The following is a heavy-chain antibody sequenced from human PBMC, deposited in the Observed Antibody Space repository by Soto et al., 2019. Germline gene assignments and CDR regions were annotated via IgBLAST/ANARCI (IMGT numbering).Heavy chain of an antibody. Sequence: GGSRRLSCAASGFTFSSYSMNWVRQAPGKGLEWVSYISSSSSTIYYADSVKGRFTISRDNAKNSLYLQMNSLRAEDTAVYYCARDYYDSSGYSADLDYWGQGTLVTVSS. J-gene: IGHJ4*02. D-gene: IGHD3-22*01. CDR2: ISSSSSTI. CDR3: ARDYYDSSGYSADLDY. V-gene: IGHV3-48*01. CDR1: GFTFSSYS.